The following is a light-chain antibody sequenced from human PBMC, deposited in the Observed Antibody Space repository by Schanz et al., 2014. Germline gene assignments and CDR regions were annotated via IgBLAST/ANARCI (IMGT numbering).Light chain of an antibody. CDR3: SSYAGSNNFR. V-gene: IGLV2-14*03. J-gene: IGLJ2*01. CDR2: DVS. CDR1: SSDVGGYNY. Sequence: QSALTQPASVSGSPGQSITISCTGTSSDVGGYNYVSWHQQHPGKAPKLMIYDVSNRPSGVSNRFSGSKSGNTASLTVSGLQAEDEADYYCSSYAGSNNFRFGGGTKLTVL.